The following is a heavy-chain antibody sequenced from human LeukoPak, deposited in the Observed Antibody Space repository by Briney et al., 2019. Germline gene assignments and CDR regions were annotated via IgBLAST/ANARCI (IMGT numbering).Heavy chain of an antibody. Sequence: ASVKVSCRASGYTFTSYGITWGRQAPGQGLEWMGWITTYNGNAYYAQNFQGGVTMTADTSTSTAYMEVRSLRSDDTAVYYCARLSPPIASFCSGGTCDSGGFDPWGQGTLVTVSS. J-gene: IGHJ5*02. CDR2: ITTYNGNA. CDR1: GYTFTSYG. V-gene: IGHV1-18*01. D-gene: IGHD2-15*01. CDR3: ARLSPPIASFCSGGTCDSGGFDP.